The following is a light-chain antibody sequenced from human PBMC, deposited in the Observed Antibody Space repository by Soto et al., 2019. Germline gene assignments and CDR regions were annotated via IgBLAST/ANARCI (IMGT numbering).Light chain of an antibody. Sequence: QSALTQPASMSGSPGQSITISCTGTSSDVGGYNYVSWYRQHPGKAPKLMIYDVNNRPSGVSNRFSGSKSGNTASLTISGLRAEDEADYYCSSHSSSSTLVVFGGGTKLPVL. V-gene: IGLV2-14*03. CDR2: DVN. CDR3: SSHSSSSTLVV. CDR1: SSDVGGYNY. J-gene: IGLJ2*01.